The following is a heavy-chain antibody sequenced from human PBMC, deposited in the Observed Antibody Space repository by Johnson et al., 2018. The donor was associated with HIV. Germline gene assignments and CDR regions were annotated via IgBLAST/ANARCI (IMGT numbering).Heavy chain of an antibody. CDR1: GFTVSSNY. CDR2: IYSGGSTI. CDR3: ARDRLWFGESDAFDI. V-gene: IGHV3-66*01. D-gene: IGHD3-10*01. J-gene: IGHJ3*02. Sequence: MQLVESGGGLVQPGGSLRLSCAASGFTVSSNYMSWVRQAPGKGLEWVSVIYSGGSTIYYADSVKGRFTISRDNAKNSLYLQMNSLRAEDTAVYYCARDRLWFGESDAFDIWGQGTMVTVSS.